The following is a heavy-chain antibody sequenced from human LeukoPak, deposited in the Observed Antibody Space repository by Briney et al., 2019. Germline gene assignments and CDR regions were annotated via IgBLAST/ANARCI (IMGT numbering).Heavy chain of an antibody. D-gene: IGHD3-10*01. CDR2: ISYDGSNK. CDR1: GFTFSSYG. V-gene: IGHV3-30*03. J-gene: IGHJ4*02. Sequence: GGSLRLSCAASGFTFSSYGMHWVRQAPGKGLEWVAVISYDGSNKYYADSVKGRFTISRDNSKNTLYLQMNSLRAEDTAVYSCARGDYYDSESYYNPFDYWGQGTLVTVSS. CDR3: ARGDYYDSESYYNPFDY.